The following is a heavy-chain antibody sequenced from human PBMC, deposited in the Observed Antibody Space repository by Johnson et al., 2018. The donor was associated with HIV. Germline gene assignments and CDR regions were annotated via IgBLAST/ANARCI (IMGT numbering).Heavy chain of an antibody. CDR3: AKEGITMEVDI. D-gene: IGHD3-10*01. J-gene: IGHJ3*02. Sequence: VQLVESGGGLVQPGGSLRLSCAASGFTVSSYDLHWVRQATGKGLAWVSSIGTAGDTFYPGSVKGRFAISRQNAKNSLYLQMNSLRAGDTAVYYCAKEGITMEVDIGGQGTMVTVYS. CDR2: IGTAGDT. CDR1: GFTVSSYD. V-gene: IGHV3-13*01.